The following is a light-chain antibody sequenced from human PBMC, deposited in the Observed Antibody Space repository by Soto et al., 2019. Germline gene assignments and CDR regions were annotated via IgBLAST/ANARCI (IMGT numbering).Light chain of an antibody. CDR3: DQYTAYPLT. Sequence: DIQMTQSPATLSASVGDRVTITCRASQSISTWLAWYQQKPGKAPKLLIYKASNLEGGVPSRFSGSGSGTGCTITLSGLQPDDFPTYYCDQYTAYPLTFGGGTKVDIK. CDR1: QSISTW. V-gene: IGKV1-5*03. CDR2: KAS. J-gene: IGKJ4*01.